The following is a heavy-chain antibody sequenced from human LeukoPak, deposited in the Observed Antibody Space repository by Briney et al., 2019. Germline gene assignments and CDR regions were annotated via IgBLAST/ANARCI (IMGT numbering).Heavy chain of an antibody. CDR2: INTNTGNP. CDR1: GYTLTRFT. CDR3: ARGVSGSSSDFDS. Sequence: ASVKVSCKASGYTLTRFTLNWVRQAPGQGLEWMGWINTNTGNPTYAQGFTGRFVFSLDTSVSTAYLQISSLQAADTAVYYCARGVSGSSSDFDSWGQGTLVTVSS. J-gene: IGHJ4*02. V-gene: IGHV7-4-1*02. D-gene: IGHD6-6*01.